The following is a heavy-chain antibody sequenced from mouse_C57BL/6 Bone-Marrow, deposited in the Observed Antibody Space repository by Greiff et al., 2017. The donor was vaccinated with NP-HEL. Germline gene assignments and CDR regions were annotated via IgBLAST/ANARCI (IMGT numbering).Heavy chain of an antibody. V-gene: IGHV1-61*01. CDR3: ARKYYGSSYDPLFDY. CDR1: GYTFTSYW. Sequence: VQLQQPGAELVRPGSSVKLSCKASGYTFTSYWMDWVKQRPGQGLEWIGNIYPSDSETHYNQKFKDKATLTVDKSSSTAYMQLSSLTSEDSAVYYCARKYYGSSYDPLFDYWGQGTTLTVSS. D-gene: IGHD1-1*01. J-gene: IGHJ2*01. CDR2: IYPSDSET.